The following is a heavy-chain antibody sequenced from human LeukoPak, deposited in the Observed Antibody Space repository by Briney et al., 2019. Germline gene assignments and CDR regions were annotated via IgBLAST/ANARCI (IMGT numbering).Heavy chain of an antibody. CDR2: ISSSSSYI. V-gene: IGHV3-21*01. J-gene: IGHJ6*04. Sequence: PGGSLRLSCAASGFTFSSYSMNWVRQAPGKGLEWVSSISSSSSYIYYADSVKGRFTISRDNAKNSLYLQMNSLRAEDTAVYYCARANSGYDYYYGMDVWGKGTTVTVSS. CDR1: GFTFSSYS. D-gene: IGHD5-12*01. CDR3: ARANSGYDYYYGMDV.